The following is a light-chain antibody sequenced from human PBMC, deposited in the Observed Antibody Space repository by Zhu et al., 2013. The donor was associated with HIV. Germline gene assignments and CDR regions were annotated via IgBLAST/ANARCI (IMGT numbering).Light chain of an antibody. J-gene: IGKJ1*01. V-gene: IGKV3-15*01. Sequence: EIVMTQSPATLSVSPGERATLSCRASQSVSSNLAWYQQKPGQAPRLLIYGASTRATGIPARFSGSGSGTEFTLTISSLQSEDFAAYYCQQYHNWPVTFGQGTKVEIK. CDR2: GAS. CDR3: QQYHNWPVT. CDR1: QSVSSN.